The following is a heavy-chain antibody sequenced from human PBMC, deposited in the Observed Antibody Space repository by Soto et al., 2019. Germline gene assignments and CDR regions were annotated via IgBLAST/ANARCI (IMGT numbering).Heavy chain of an antibody. Sequence: SLRLSCAASGFTFSRYAMSWVRQAPGKGLEWVSAISGSGGSTYYADSVKGRFTISRDNSKNTLYLQMNSLRAEDTAVYYCAKASDWNYRTYYYYGMDVWGQGTTVTVSS. D-gene: IGHD1-7*01. CDR2: ISGSGGST. CDR1: GFTFSRYA. CDR3: AKASDWNYRTYYYYGMDV. J-gene: IGHJ6*02. V-gene: IGHV3-23*01.